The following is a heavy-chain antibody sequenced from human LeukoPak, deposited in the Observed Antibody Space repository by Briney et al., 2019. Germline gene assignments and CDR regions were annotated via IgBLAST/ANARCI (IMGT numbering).Heavy chain of an antibody. V-gene: IGHV3-33*06. CDR1: GFTFSSYG. D-gene: IGHD3-10*01. J-gene: IGHJ4*02. Sequence: GGSLRLSCAASGFTFSSYGMHWVRQAPGKGLEWVAVIWYDGSNKYYADSVKGRFTSSRDNSKNTLYLQMNNLRAEDTAAYYCAKGSFWGQGTLVTVSS. CDR2: IWYDGSNK. CDR3: AKGSF.